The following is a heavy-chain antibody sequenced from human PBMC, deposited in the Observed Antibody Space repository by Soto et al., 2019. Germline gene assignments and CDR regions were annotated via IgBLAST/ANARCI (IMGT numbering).Heavy chain of an antibody. CDR2: MSRNGDNT. CDR1: GFTFSIYA. V-gene: IGHV3-23*01. CDR3: AKDESNSNPLYYFDF. Sequence: GGSLRFSCADSGFTFSIYAMTWVRQAPGKGLEWVSSMSRNGDNTYYADSVKGRFTISRDNSKNTLYLQMNSLRAEDTAIYYCAKDESNSNPLYYFDFWGPGTLVTVSS. D-gene: IGHD3-22*01. J-gene: IGHJ4*02.